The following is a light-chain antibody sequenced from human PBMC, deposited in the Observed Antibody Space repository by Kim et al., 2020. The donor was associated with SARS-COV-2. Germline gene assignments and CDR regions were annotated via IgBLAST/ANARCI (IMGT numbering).Light chain of an antibody. CDR2: DNN. J-gene: IGLJ1*01. CDR3: GTWDSSLSAYV. V-gene: IGLV1-51*01. CDR1: SSNIGNNY. Sequence: QKVTISCSGSSSNIGNNYVSWYQQLPGTAPKLLIYDNNKRPSGIPDRFSGSKSGTSATLGITGLQTGDEADYYCGTWDSSLSAYVFGTGTKVTVL.